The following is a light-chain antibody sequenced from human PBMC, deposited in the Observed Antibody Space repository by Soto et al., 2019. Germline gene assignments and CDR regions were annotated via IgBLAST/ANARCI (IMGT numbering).Light chain of an antibody. CDR3: SSYTSSRTL. Sequence: QSALTQPASVSGSPGQSITISCTGTSSDVGGYNYVSWYQQHPGKAPKLMIYEVSNRPSGVSNRFSGSKSGNTASLTISGLQAEDEADYYCSSYTSSRTLFGTGTKVTV. V-gene: IGLV2-14*01. J-gene: IGLJ1*01. CDR2: EVS. CDR1: SSDVGGYNY.